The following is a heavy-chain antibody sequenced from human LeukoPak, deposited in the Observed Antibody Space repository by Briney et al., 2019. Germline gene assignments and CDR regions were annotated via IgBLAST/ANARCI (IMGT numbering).Heavy chain of an antibody. CDR2: IKQDGSEK. CDR1: GFTFSSYW. V-gene: IGHV3-7*01. CDR3: ARADYYDSSDPYYYYGMDV. D-gene: IGHD3-22*01. J-gene: IGHJ6*02. Sequence: GGSLRLSCAASGFTFSSYWMSWVRQAPGKGLEWVANIKQDGSEKYYVDSVKGRFTISRDNAKNSLYLQMNSLRAEDTAVYYCARADYYDSSDPYYYYGMDVWGQGTTVTASS.